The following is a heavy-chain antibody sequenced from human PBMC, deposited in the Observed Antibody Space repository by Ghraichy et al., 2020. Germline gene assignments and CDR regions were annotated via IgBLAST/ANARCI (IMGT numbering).Heavy chain of an antibody. J-gene: IGHJ6*02. Sequence: ATLSLTCTVSGGSISSYYWSWIRQPPGKGLEWIGYIYYSGSTNYNPSLKSRVTISVDTSKNQFSLKLSSVTAADTAVYYCARLGGIWFGELLYSLDVWGQGTTVTVSS. V-gene: IGHV4-59*01. D-gene: IGHD3-10*01. CDR2: IYYSGST. CDR3: ARLGGIWFGELLYSLDV. CDR1: GGSISSYY.